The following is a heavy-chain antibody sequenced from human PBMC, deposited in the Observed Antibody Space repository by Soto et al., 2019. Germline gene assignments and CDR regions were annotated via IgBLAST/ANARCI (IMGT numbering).Heavy chain of an antibody. Sequence: HSQTLSLTCVISGDSVSIKSLAWNWIRQSPSRGLEWLGRTYYRSKWNNNYAVSVKSRITINPDTSKNQFSLQLNSVSTDETDVYYCESLHSGGSDSLDLWGQGTMVTVSS. D-gene: IGHD2-15*01. CDR1: GDSVSIKSLA. V-gene: IGHV6-1*01. CDR2: TYYRSKWNN. CDR3: ESLHSGGSDSLDL. J-gene: IGHJ3*01.